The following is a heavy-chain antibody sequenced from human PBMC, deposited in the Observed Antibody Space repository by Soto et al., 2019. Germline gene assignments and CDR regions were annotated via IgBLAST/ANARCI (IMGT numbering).Heavy chain of an antibody. CDR1: GFTFSNAW. D-gene: IGHD2-21*01. CDR2: IKSKTDGGTT. CDR3: IVRYPYYFDY. J-gene: IGHJ4*02. V-gene: IGHV3-15*07. Sequence: EVQLVESGGGLVKPGGSLRLSCAASGFTFSNAWMNWVRQAPGKGLEWVGRIKSKTDGGTTDSAAPVTGRFTISRDDSKNTLYLQMNSLKAEDTAVYYCIVRYPYYFDYWGQGTLVTVSS.